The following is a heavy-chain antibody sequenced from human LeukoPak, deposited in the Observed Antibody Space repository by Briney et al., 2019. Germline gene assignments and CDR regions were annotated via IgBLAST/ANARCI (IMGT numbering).Heavy chain of an antibody. CDR3: ASVTPLDY. Sequence: PSETLSLTCAVYGGSFSGYYWSWIRQPPGKGLEWIGEINHSGSTNYNPSLKSRVTISVDTSKNQFSLKLSSVTAADTAVYYCASVTPLDYWGQGTLVTVSS. J-gene: IGHJ4*02. V-gene: IGHV4-34*01. D-gene: IGHD4-23*01. CDR1: GGSFSGYY. CDR2: INHSGST.